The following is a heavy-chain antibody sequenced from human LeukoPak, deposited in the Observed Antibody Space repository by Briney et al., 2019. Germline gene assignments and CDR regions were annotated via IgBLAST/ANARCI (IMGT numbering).Heavy chain of an antibody. CDR2: IYYSGST. CDR1: GGSISSGDYY. CDR3: ARVVPGPVPAAIRGWFDP. J-gene: IGHJ5*02. V-gene: IGHV4-30-4*08. Sequence: SQTLSLTCTASGGSISSGDYYWSWIRQPPGKGLEWIGYIYYSGSTYYNPSLKSRVTISVDTSKNQFSLKLSSVTAADTAVYYCARVVPGPVPAAIRGWFDPWGQGTLVTVSS. D-gene: IGHD2-2*02.